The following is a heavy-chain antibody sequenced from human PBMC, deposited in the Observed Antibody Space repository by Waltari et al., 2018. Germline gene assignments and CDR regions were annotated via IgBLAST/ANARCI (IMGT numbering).Heavy chain of an antibody. D-gene: IGHD7-27*01. J-gene: IGHJ4*02. V-gene: IGHV3-72*01. Sequence: EVQLVESGGGLVQPGGSLRLSCAASGFTFSDHYMDWVRQAPGKGLEWVGRTRNKANNYTTEYAASVKGRFTISRDDSKNSVYLQMNSLKTEDTAVYYCARGTIWGYWGQGTLVTVSS. CDR1: GFTFSDHY. CDR3: ARGTIWGY. CDR2: TRNKANNYTT.